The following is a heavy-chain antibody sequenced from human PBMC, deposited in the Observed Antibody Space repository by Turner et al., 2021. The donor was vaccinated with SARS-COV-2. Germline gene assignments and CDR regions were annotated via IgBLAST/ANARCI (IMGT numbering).Heavy chain of an antibody. Sequence: VQLVESGGGVVQPGGSLRLSCAASGFTFSSSWMNWVRQAPGKGLEWVSSISSTSSYKYYADSVKGRFTISRDNANKSLYLQMDSLRAEDTAVYYCGADTSGWAADYWGQGALVTVSS. CDR3: GADTSGWAADY. D-gene: IGHD6-19*01. CDR1: GFTFSSSW. V-gene: IGHV3-21*01. CDR2: ISSTSSYK. J-gene: IGHJ4*02.